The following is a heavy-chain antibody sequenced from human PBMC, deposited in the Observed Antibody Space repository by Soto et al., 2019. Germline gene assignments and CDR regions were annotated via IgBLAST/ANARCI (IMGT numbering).Heavy chain of an antibody. J-gene: IGHJ4*02. CDR2: ISGSGGST. Sequence: EVQLLESGGGLAQPGGSLRLSCAASGFTFSSYAMSWVRQAPGKGLEWVSAISGSGGSTYYADSVKGRFTISRDNSKNTLYLQMNSLRAEDTAVYYCAKGMDIVVVVAAIFDYWGQGTLVTVSS. V-gene: IGHV3-23*01. CDR3: AKGMDIVVVVAAIFDY. D-gene: IGHD2-15*01. CDR1: GFTFSSYA.